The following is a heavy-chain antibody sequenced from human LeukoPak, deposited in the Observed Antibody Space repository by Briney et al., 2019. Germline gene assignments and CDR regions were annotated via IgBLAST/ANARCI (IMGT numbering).Heavy chain of an antibody. CDR2: INSDGSTT. D-gene: IGHD6-13*01. CDR1: GFTFSSYW. Sequence: GGSLRLSCAASGFTFSSYWMHWVRQGPGKGLVWVARINSDGSTTSYADSVKGRLTISRDNAKNTLYLQMNSLRAEDTAVYFCTSGCPHQLDTEAYGVDVWGQGTTVTVSS. V-gene: IGHV3-74*01. J-gene: IGHJ6*02. CDR3: TSGCPHQLDTEAYGVDV.